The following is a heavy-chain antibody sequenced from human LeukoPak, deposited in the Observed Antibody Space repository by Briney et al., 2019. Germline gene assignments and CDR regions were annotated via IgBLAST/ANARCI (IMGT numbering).Heavy chain of an antibody. V-gene: IGHV1-2*02. CDR2: MNPNIGGT. J-gene: IGHJ4*02. D-gene: IGHD5-12*01. CDR3: ARGGGRGYSGYVVVY. Sequence: ASVKVSCKASGYTFTGYYMHWGRQAPGQGLEWMGWMNPNIGGTTYAQKFQGRVTMTRNTSIRTVYMELSRLRSDDTAVYYCARGGGRGYSGYVVVYWGQGTLVTVSS. CDR1: GYTFTGYY.